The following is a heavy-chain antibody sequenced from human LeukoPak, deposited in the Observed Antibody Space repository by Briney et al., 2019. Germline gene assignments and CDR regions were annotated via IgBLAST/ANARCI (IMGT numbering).Heavy chain of an antibody. CDR3: AAQYSSGHSRFDY. J-gene: IGHJ4*02. CDR2: INHSGSA. D-gene: IGHD6-19*01. CDR1: GGSFNHYY. V-gene: IGHV4-34*01. Sequence: SETLSLTCAVYGGSFNHYYWSWIRQPPGKGLEWIGEINHSGSAKSNPSLKSRVILSVDTSKNQFSLNLTSVTAADTAVYYCAAQYSSGHSRFDYWGQGTLVTVSS.